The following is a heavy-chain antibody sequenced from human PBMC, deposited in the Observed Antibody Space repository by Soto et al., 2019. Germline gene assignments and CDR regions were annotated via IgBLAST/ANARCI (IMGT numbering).Heavy chain of an antibody. J-gene: IGHJ6*02. V-gene: IGHV3-21*01. CDR2: ISSSSSYI. CDR1: GFTFSSYS. Sequence: GGSLRLSCAASGFTFSSYSMNWVRQAPGKGLEWVSSISSSSSYIHYADSVKGRFTTSRDNAKNSLYLQMNSLRAEDTAVYYCARXMRIQLWPYYYYYGMDVWGQGTTVTVSS. D-gene: IGHD5-18*01. CDR3: ARXMRIQLWPYYYYYGMDV.